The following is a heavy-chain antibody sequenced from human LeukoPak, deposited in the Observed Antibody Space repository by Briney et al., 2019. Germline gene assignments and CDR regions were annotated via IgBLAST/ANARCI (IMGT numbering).Heavy chain of an antibody. D-gene: IGHD3-10*01. J-gene: IGHJ4*02. Sequence: PSETLSLTCTVSGGSISSYYWSWIRQPPGKGLEWIGYIYNSGSTNYNPSLKSRVTISVDTSKNQFSLKLNSVTAADTAVYYCARALRGVITPFDYWGQGTLVTVSS. CDR2: IYNSGST. CDR3: ARALRGVITPFDY. CDR1: GGSISSYY. V-gene: IGHV4-59*12.